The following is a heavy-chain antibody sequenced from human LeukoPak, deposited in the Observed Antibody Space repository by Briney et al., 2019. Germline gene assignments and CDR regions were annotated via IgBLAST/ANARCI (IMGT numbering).Heavy chain of an antibody. J-gene: IGHJ5*02. CDR3: AKDLGGIAVAGS. Sequence: GGSLRLSCAASGFTFSSYGMHWVRQAPGKGLEWVAVISYDGSNKYYADSVKGRFTISRDNSKNTLYLQMNSLRAEDTAVYYCAKDLGGIAVAGSWGQGTLVTVS. D-gene: IGHD6-19*01. V-gene: IGHV3-30*18. CDR1: GFTFSSYG. CDR2: ISYDGSNK.